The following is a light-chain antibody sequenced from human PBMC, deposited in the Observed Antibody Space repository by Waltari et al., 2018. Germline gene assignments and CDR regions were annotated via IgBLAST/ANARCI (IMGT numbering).Light chain of an antibody. CDR3: NSYAGSNNLGV. CDR2: GVD. Sequence: QSALTQPPSASGSPGQSVTISCTGTSSDVGGYNYVSWYQQHPGKAPKLLIYGVDKRPSGVPVRCSGSKSGNTASLTVSGLQAEDEADYYCNSYAGSNNLGVFGGGTKLTVL. CDR1: SSDVGGYNY. V-gene: IGLV2-8*01. J-gene: IGLJ3*02.